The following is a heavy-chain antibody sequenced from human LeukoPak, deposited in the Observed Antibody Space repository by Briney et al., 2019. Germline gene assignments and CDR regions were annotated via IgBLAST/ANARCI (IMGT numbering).Heavy chain of an antibody. D-gene: IGHD1-26*01. V-gene: IGHV3-23*01. CDR1: GFTFSSYA. CDR3: ARDWVWELLDY. CDR2: ISGSSSST. J-gene: IGHJ4*02. Sequence: GGSLRLSCAASGFTFSSYAMSWVRQAPGKGLEWVSAISGSSSSTFYADSVKGRFTISRDNAKNSLYLQMNSLRAEDTAVYYCARDWVWELLDYWGQGTLVTVSS.